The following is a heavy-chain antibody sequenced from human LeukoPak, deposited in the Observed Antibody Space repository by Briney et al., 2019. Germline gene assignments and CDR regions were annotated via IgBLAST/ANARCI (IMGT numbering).Heavy chain of an antibody. J-gene: IGHJ6*03. CDR1: GFTFSSYG. CDR3: ARVSIWSGYYNYYYMDV. V-gene: IGHV3-33*01. D-gene: IGHD3-3*01. Sequence: GGSLRLSCAASGFTFSSYGMHWVRQAPGKGLEWVAVIWYDGSNKYYADSVKGRFTISRDNSKNTLYLQMNSLRAEDTAVYYCARVSIWSGYYNYYYMDVWGKGTTVTVSS. CDR2: IWYDGSNK.